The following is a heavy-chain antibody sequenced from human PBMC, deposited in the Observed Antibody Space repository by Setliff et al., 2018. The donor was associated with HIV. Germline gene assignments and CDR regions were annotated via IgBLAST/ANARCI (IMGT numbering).Heavy chain of an antibody. V-gene: IGHV3-30*02. CDR3: ARGGDRQQLVLIDY. D-gene: IGHD6-13*01. J-gene: IGHJ4*02. CDR1: GFSFSSYG. CDR2: TRYDGGDK. Sequence: GGSLRLSCAASGFSFSSYGMHWVRQAPGKGLEWVAFTRYDGGDKYYTDSVRGRFTISRDNAKNSLYLQMNSLRAEDTAVYYCARGGDRQQLVLIDYWGQGTLVTVSS.